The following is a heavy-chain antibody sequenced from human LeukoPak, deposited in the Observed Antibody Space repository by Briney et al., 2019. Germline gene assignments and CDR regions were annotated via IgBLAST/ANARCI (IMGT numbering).Heavy chain of an antibody. CDR2: ISWNSGST. CDR1: GFTFDDYA. D-gene: IGHD6-19*01. CDR3: AKDRRQWLVTYYFDY. Sequence: GGSLRLSCAASGFTFDDYAMHWVRQAPGKGLEWVSGISWNSGSTGYADSVKGRFTISRDNAKNSLYLQMNSLRAEDTALYYCAKDRRQWLVTYYFDYWGQGTLVTVSS. V-gene: IGHV3-9*01. J-gene: IGHJ4*02.